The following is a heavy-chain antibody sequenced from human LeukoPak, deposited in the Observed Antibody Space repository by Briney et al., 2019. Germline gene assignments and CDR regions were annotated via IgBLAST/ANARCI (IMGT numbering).Heavy chain of an antibody. CDR3: ARVSPNSGYDSTEY. J-gene: IGHJ4*02. CDR2: IIPILGIA. V-gene: IGHV1-69*04. CDR1: GGTFSSYA. Sequence: GVSVKVSCKASGGTFSSYAISWVRQAPGQGLEWMGRIIPILGIANYAQKFQGRVTITADKSTSTAYMELSSLRSEDTAVYYCARVSPNSGYDSTEYWGQGTLVTVSS. D-gene: IGHD5-12*01.